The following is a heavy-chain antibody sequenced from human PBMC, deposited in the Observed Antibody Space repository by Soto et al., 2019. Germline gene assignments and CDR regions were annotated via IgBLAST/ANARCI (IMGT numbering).Heavy chain of an antibody. J-gene: IGHJ6*02. CDR1: GGTFTSYA. D-gene: IGHD1-1*01. CDR2: IVPILGTS. V-gene: IGHV1-69*01. Sequence: QVPLVQSGAEVKKPGSSVKVSCKASGGTFTSYAVVWVRQAPGQGLEWMGGIVPILGTSKYAQRFQGRVSLTADGSWSTVYMELSSLRYDDTAIYYCARELERHNYYYGMDVWSQGTTVTVSS. CDR3: ARELERHNYYYGMDV.